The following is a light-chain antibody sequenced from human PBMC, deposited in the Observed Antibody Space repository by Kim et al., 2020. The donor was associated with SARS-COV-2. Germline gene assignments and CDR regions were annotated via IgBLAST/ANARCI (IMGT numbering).Light chain of an antibody. CDR2: QDS. CDR1: KLGDKY. V-gene: IGLV3-1*01. CDR3: QAWDTSTHWV. Sequence: SYELTQPPSVSVSPGQTASITCSGDKLGDKYACWYQQKPGQSPVLVIYQDSKRPSGIPERFSGSNSGSTATLTISGTQAMDEADYYCQAWDTSTHWVFGGGTQLTVL. J-gene: IGLJ3*02.